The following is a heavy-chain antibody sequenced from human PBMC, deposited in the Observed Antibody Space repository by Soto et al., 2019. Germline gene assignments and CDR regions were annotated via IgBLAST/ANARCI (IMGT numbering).Heavy chain of an antibody. J-gene: IGHJ4*02. V-gene: IGHV1-69*06. CDR3: VRGAYVYGGNYFDY. Sequence: GGSVEVSCKACGGPFSSSAISWVRQAPGQGLEWMGGSTHIFGTANYAQKLQGRVTITADKSTSTAYMELSSLRSEDTAVYYCVRGAYVYGGNYFDYWGQGTLFTVSS. CDR1: GGPFSSSA. D-gene: IGHD4-17*01. CDR2: STHIFGTA.